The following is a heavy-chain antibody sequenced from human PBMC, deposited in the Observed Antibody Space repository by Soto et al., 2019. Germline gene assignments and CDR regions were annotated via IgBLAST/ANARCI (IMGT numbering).Heavy chain of an antibody. CDR3: ARIAGSGSSYWYFAL. D-gene: IGHD3-10*01. CDR1: GGTFSTYA. CDR2: IIPILGTP. J-gene: IGHJ2*01. Sequence: QVQLVQSGAEVKKPGSSVKVSCKASGGTFSTYAINWVRRAPGQGLEWMGTIIPILGTPKYAQNFQGRVTITADESTSTAYMELSSLRSEDTAVYYCARIAGSGSSYWYFALWGRGTLVTVSS. V-gene: IGHV1-69*11.